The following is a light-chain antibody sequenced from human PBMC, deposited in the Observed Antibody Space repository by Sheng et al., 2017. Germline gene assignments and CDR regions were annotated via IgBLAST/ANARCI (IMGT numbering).Light chain of an antibody. CDR2: DAS. CDR3: QQYTNRPPIFT. Sequence: IVMTQSPVTLSASPGERATLSCRASQNVRSNLAWYQQKPDQAPRLLIYDASTRATGIPARFTGSGSETEFTLIISSLQSEDFAVYYCQQYTNRPPIFTFG. CDR1: QNVRSN. V-gene: IGKV3-15*01. J-gene: IGKJ3*01.